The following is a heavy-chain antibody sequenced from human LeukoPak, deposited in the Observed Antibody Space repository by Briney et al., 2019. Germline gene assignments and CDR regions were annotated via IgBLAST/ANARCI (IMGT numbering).Heavy chain of an antibody. D-gene: IGHD3-22*01. J-gene: IGHJ4*02. V-gene: IGHV4-30-2*01. CDR1: GGSISSGGYS. CDR3: ARARTYYYDSSGSLDY. CDR2: IYHNGST. Sequence: SQTLSLTCAVSGGSISSGGYSWSWIRQPPGKGLEWIGYIYHNGSTYYNPSLKSRVTISVDRSKNQFSLKLSSVTAADTAVYYCARARTYYYDSSGSLDYWGQGTLVTVSS.